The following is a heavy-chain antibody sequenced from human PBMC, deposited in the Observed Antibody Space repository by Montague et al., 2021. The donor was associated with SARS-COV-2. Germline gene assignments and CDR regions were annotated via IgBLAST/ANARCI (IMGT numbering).Heavy chain of an antibody. Sequence: SETLSLTCAVHGGSFSTYSWNWIRQPPGKGLEWIGEIHHGGSTNYNPSLKSRVTMSIDMSKNQFSLNLTSVTAADTAVYYCARRGGWPYFDFWSQGTLVTVSS. CDR1: GGSFSTYS. CDR3: ARRGGWPYFDF. D-gene: IGHD6-19*01. J-gene: IGHJ4*02. V-gene: IGHV4-34*01. CDR2: IHHGGST.